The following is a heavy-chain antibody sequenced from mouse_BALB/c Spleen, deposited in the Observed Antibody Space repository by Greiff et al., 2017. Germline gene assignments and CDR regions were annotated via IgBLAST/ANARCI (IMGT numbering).Heavy chain of an antibody. CDR2: IRNKANGYTT. V-gene: IGHV7-3*02. Sequence: EVKLMESGGGLVQPGGSLRLSCATSGFTFTDYYMSWVRQPPGKALEWLGFIRNKANGYTTEYSASVKGRFTISRDNSQSILYLQMNTLRAEDSATYYCARDLTRTYAMDYWGQGTSVTVSS. CDR3: ARDLTRTYAMDY. CDR1: GFTFTDYY. D-gene: IGHD4-1*01. J-gene: IGHJ4*01.